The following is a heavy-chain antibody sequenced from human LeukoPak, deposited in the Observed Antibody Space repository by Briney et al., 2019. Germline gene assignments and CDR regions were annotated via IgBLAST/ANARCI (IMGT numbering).Heavy chain of an antibody. V-gene: IGHV3-33*01. D-gene: IGHD2-2*01. CDR1: GFTFSSYG. J-gene: IGHJ4*02. Sequence: GGSLRLSCAASGFTFSSYGMHWVRQAPGKGLEWVAVIWYDGSNKYYADSVKGRFTISRDNSKNTLYLQMNSLRAEDTAVYYCARPELSYCSSTSCYYDYWGQGTLVTVSS. CDR2: IWYDGSNK. CDR3: ARPELSYCSSTSCYYDY.